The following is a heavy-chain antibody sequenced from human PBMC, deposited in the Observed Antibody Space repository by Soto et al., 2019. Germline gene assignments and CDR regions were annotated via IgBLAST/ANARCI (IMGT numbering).Heavy chain of an antibody. CDR3: ATDGYNYAAFDS. Sequence: EVQLLESGGGLVQPGGSLRLSCAASGFTFSSYAMSWVRQAPGKGLEWVSAISGSGGSTYYTDSVKGRFTISRDNSKNTLYLQMNSLRAEDTAVYYCATDGYNYAAFDSWGQGTLVTVSS. CDR1: GFTFSSYA. V-gene: IGHV3-23*01. J-gene: IGHJ4*02. D-gene: IGHD5-12*01. CDR2: ISGSGGST.